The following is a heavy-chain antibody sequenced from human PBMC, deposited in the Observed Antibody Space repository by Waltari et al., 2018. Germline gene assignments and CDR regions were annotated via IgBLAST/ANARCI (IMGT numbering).Heavy chain of an antibody. CDR2: IRYDGSNK. CDR1: GFTFSSYG. CDR3: ACYIVVVVAATAG. Sequence: QVQLVESGGGVVQPGGSLRLSCAASGFTFSSYGMHWVRQAPGKGLEWVAFIRYDGSNKYYADSVKGRFTISRDNSKNTLYLQMNSLRAEDTAVYYCACYIVVVVAATAGWGQGTLVTVSS. D-gene: IGHD2-15*01. J-gene: IGHJ4*02. V-gene: IGHV3-30*02.